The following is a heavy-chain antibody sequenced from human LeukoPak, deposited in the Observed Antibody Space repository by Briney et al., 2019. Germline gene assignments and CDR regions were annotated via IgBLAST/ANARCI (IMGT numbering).Heavy chain of an antibody. CDR3: ARFGGLDNYFDH. Sequence: PSETLSLTCTVSGGSISSSSYYWGWIRQPPGKGLEWIGEIYHSGSTNYNPSLKSRVTISVDKSKNQFSLNLSSVTAADTAVYYCARFGGLDNYFDHWGQGTLVTVSS. V-gene: IGHV4-39*07. J-gene: IGHJ4*02. CDR1: GGSISSSSYY. CDR2: IYHSGST. D-gene: IGHD2-15*01.